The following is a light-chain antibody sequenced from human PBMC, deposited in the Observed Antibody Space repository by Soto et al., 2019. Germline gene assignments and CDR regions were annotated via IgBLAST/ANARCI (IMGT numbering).Light chain of an antibody. CDR2: EVS. CDR3: SSFAGSNNLGV. J-gene: IGLJ1*01. Sequence: QSALTQPPSASGSPGQSVTISCTGISSDVGGYNNVSWYQQHPGKAPKLMIYEVSKRPSGVPDRFSGSKSGNTASLTVSGLQAEDEADYYCSSFAGSNNLGVFGTGTKVTVL. CDR1: SSDVGGYNN. V-gene: IGLV2-8*01.